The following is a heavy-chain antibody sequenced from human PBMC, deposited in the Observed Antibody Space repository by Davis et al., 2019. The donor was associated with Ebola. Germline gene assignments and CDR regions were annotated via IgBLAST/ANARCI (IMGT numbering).Heavy chain of an antibody. CDR3: ASGPYYYDSSGYYVPLSYYYGMDV. D-gene: IGHD3-22*01. CDR1: GGSFSGYY. CDR2: INHSGST. Sequence: PSETLSLTCAVSGGSFSGYYWSWIRQPPGKGLEWIGEINHSGSTNYNPSLKSRVTISVDTSKNQFSLKLSSVTAADTAVYYCASGPYYYDSSGYYVPLSYYYGMDVWGQGTTVTVSS. V-gene: IGHV4-34*01. J-gene: IGHJ6*02.